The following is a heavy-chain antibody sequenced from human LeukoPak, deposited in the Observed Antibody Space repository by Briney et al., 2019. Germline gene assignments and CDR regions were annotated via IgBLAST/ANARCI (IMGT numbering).Heavy chain of an antibody. J-gene: IGHJ4*02. V-gene: IGHV3-23*01. CDR1: GFTFSSYA. D-gene: IGHD3-10*01. Sequence: GGSLRLSCAASGFTFSSYAMSWVRQAPGKGLEWVSAISGSGGSTYYADSVKGRFTISRDNSKNTLYLQMNSLRAEDTAVYYCAKVPSLTMARYYFDYWGQGTLVTVSS. CDR2: ISGSGGST. CDR3: AKVPSLTMARYYFDY.